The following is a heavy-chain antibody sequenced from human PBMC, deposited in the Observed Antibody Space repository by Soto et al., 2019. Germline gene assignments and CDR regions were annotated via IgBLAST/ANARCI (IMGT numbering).Heavy chain of an antibody. J-gene: IGHJ4*02. V-gene: IGHV4-4*02. CDR1: GDSMSNTNW. Sequence: SETLSLTCTVSGDSMSNTNWWSWVCQPPGKGLEWIGEIYHSGSTNYNPSFKSRVTISVDKSKNQFSLNLTSVTAADTAVYYCAKRTLRRLRFVETHWGQGTLVTVSS. CDR2: IYHSGST. D-gene: IGHD3-3*01. CDR3: AKRTLRRLRFVETH.